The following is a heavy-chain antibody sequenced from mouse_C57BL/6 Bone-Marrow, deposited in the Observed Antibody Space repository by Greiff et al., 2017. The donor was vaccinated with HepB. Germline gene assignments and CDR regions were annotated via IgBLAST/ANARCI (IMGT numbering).Heavy chain of an antibody. CDR3: ARNYYDYGGAMDY. Sequence: VQLQQSGPELVKPGASVKMSCKASGYTFTDYNMHWVKQSHGKSLEWIGYINPNNGGTSYNQKFKGKATLTVNKSSSTAYMELRSLTSEDSAVYYCARNYYDYGGAMDYWGQGTSVTVSS. J-gene: IGHJ4*01. D-gene: IGHD2-4*01. CDR2: INPNNGGT. V-gene: IGHV1-22*01. CDR1: GYTFTDYN.